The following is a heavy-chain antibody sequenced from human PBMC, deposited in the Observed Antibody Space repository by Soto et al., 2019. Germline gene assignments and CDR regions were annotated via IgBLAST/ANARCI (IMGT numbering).Heavy chain of an antibody. Sequence: GGSLRLSCAASGFTFSSYAKSRVRQAPGKGLERVSAISGSGGSTYYADSVKGRFTISRDNSKNTLYLQMNSLRAEDTAVYYCAKETYDFWSGYHGLDYWGQGTLVTVSS. CDR1: GFTFSSYA. CDR2: ISGSGGST. J-gene: IGHJ4*02. D-gene: IGHD3-3*01. CDR3: AKETYDFWSGYHGLDY. V-gene: IGHV3-23*01.